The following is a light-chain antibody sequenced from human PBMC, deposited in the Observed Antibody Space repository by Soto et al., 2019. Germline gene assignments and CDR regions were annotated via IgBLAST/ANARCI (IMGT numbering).Light chain of an antibody. CDR2: DAS. Sequence: EIVLTQSPATLSLSPGERATLSCRASQSISSHLAWYQQKPGQAPRLLMYDASNRATGIPARFGGSGSGTDFTLTISSLEPEDFAVYYCQQRSNWPLTFGGGTKVEIK. V-gene: IGKV3-11*01. J-gene: IGKJ4*01. CDR3: QQRSNWPLT. CDR1: QSISSH.